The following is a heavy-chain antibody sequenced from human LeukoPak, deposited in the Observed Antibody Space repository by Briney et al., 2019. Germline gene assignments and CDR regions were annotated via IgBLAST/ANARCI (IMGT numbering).Heavy chain of an antibody. Sequence: SETLSLTCTVSGGPISNYYWSWLRQPPGKGLEWIGYIYYSGSTNYNPSLESRVSMSVQSSKNQVSLKLSSVTAADTAVYYCARLGCSGGSCYDDHWGQGTLVTVFS. D-gene: IGHD2-15*01. CDR3: ARLGCSGGSCYDDH. CDR1: GGPISNYY. V-gene: IGHV4-59*08. J-gene: IGHJ4*02. CDR2: IYYSGST.